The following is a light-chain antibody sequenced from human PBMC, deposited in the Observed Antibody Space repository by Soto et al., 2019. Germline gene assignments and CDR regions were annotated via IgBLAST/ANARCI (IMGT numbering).Light chain of an antibody. J-gene: IGLJ2*01. V-gene: IGLV8-61*01. CDR1: SGSVSTNYY. Sequence: QAVVTQEPSFSVSPGGTVTLTCGLSSGSVSTNYYPSWYQQTPGQAPRTLIYSTNSRSSGVPDRFSGSILGNKAALTITGAQADEESDYYCVLYMGLGISVFGGGTKLTVL. CDR3: VLYMGLGISV. CDR2: STN.